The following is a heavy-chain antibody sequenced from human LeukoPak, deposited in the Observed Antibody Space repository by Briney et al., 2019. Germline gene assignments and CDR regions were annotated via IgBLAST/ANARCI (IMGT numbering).Heavy chain of an antibody. CDR1: GGSISSGSYY. CDR2: VFYSRNT. V-gene: IGHV4-39*01. Sequence: SETLSLTCTVSGGSISSGSYYWGWIRQPPGKGLEWIGSVFYSRNTYYNPSLKSRVTIPVDTSKNQFSLKLSSVTAADTAVYYCARLAGDSSGRLRFDYWGQGTLVTVSS. CDR3: ARLAGDSSGRLRFDY. J-gene: IGHJ4*02. D-gene: IGHD3-22*01.